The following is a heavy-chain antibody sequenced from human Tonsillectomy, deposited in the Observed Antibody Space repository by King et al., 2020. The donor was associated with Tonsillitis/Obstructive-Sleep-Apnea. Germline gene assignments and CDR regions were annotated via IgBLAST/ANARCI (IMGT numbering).Heavy chain of an antibody. J-gene: IGHJ6*03. V-gene: IGHV1-18*01. CDR2: ISAYSGNT. CDR3: ARGITGTPRGGIYSYYYYMDV. Sequence: QLVQSGAEVTKPGASVKVSCKASGYTFTDYGIIWVRQAPGRGLEWLGWISAYSGNTDYAQNLQGRVTMTTDTSTSTAYMELRSPKSDDTAVYYCARGITGTPRGGIYSYYYYMDVWGKGTTVTVSS. CDR1: GYTFTDYG. D-gene: IGHD1-20*01.